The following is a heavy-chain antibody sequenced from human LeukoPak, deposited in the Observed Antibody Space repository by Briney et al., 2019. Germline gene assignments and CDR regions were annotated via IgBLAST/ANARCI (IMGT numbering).Heavy chain of an antibody. CDR2: ISAYNGNT. V-gene: IGHV1-18*01. CDR1: GYTFTSYG. CDR3: ARDFYSYYYDSSGYPSDAFDI. D-gene: IGHD3-22*01. J-gene: IGHJ3*02. Sequence: VASVKVSCKAFGYTFTSYGISWVRQAPGQGLEWMGWISAYNGNTNYAQKLQGRVTMTTDTSTSTAYMELRSLRSDDTAVYYCARDFYSYYYDSSGYPSDAFDIWGQGTMVTVSS.